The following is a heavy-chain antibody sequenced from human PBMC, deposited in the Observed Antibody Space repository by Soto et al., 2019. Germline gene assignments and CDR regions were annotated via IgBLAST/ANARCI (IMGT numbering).Heavy chain of an antibody. CDR2: IYYSGST. CDR1: GGSISSSSYY. D-gene: IGHD3-16*02. Sequence: SETLSLTCTVSGGSISSSSYYWGWIRQPPGKRLEWIGSIYYSGSTYYNPSLKSRVTISVDTSKNQFSLKLSSVTAADTAVYYCASSIRLGELSSIDYWGQGTLVTVSS. CDR3: ASSIRLGELSSIDY. J-gene: IGHJ4*02. V-gene: IGHV4-39*01.